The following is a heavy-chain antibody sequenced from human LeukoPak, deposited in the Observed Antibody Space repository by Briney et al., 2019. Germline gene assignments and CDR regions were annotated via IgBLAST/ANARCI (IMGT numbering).Heavy chain of an antibody. CDR1: GYTFTGYY. D-gene: IGHD3-16*02. CDR3: ARVQEYYDYVWGSYRPNYFDY. CDR2: INPNDGTT. V-gene: IGHV1-46*01. J-gene: IGHJ4*02. Sequence: ASVKVSCKASGYTFTGYYMHWVRQAPGQGLECMGIINPNDGTTNYAQKFQGRVTMTGDTSTSTVHMELSSLRSEDTAVYYCARVQEYYDYVWGSYRPNYFDYWGQGTLVTVSS.